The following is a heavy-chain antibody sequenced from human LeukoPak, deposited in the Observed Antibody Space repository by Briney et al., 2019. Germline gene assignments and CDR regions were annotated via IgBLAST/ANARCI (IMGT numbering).Heavy chain of an antibody. CDR3: AREGRFVVVQAAISFTVMANWFDP. V-gene: IGHV1-2*02. D-gene: IGHD2-2*01. CDR1: GYTFTGYY. CDR2: INPNSGGT. Sequence: VASVKVSCKASGYTFTGYYMHWVRQAPGQGLEWMGWINPNSGGTNYAQKFQGRVTMTRDTSISTAYMELSRLGSDDTAVYYCAREGRFVVVQAAISFTVMANWFDPWGQGTLVTVSS. J-gene: IGHJ5*02.